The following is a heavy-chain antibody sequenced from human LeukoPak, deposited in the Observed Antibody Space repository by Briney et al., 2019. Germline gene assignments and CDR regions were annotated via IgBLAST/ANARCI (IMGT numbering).Heavy chain of an antibody. D-gene: IGHD3-22*01. CDR3: AREPITMTAPNWFDP. V-gene: IGHV4-30-4*01. Sequence: SETLSLTCTVSGGSISSGDYYWSWIRQPPGKGLEWIGYIYYSGSTYYNPSLKSRVTISVGTSKNQFSLKLSSVTAADTAVYYCAREPITMTAPNWFDPWGQGTLVTVSS. CDR1: GGSISSGDYY. J-gene: IGHJ5*02. CDR2: IYYSGST.